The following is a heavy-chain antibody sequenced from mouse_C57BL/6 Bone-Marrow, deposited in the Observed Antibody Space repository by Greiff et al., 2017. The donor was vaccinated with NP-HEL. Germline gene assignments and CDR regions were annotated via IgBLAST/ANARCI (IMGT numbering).Heavy chain of an antibody. J-gene: IGHJ2*01. V-gene: IGHV1-4*01. CDR2: INPSSGYT. Sequence: VMLVESGAELARPGASVKMSCKASGYTFTSYTMHWVKQRPGQGLEWIGYINPSSGYTKYNQKFKDKATLTADKSSSTAYMQLSSLTSEDSAVYYCARGGWLGGVYFDYWGQGTTLTVSS. CDR3: ARGGWLGGVYFDY. D-gene: IGHD2-3*01. CDR1: GYTFTSYT.